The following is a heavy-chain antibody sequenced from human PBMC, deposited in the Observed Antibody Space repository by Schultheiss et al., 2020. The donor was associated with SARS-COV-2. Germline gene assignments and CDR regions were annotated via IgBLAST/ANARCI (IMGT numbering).Heavy chain of an antibody. CDR2: INAGNGNT. CDR1: GYTFTSYA. D-gene: IGHD6-13*01. Sequence: ASVKVSCKASGYTFTSYAMHWVRQARGQRLEWMGWINAGNGNTNYPQKFQGRVTLTTETSTSTAYMELRSLRSDDTAVYYCARDASSNFDNWFDPWGQGTLVTVSS. V-gene: IGHV1-3*01. CDR3: ARDASSNFDNWFDP. J-gene: IGHJ5*02.